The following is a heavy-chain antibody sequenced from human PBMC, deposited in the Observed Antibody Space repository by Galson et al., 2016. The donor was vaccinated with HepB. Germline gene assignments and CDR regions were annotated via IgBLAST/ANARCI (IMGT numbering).Heavy chain of an antibody. V-gene: IGHV4-61*01. D-gene: IGHD5-12*01. CDR3: ARGSGGWLRFIIAY. J-gene: IGHJ4*01. Sequence: SETLSLTCTVSGGSVRSGSYYWSWIRQRPGKEPEWIGYLYYSGSTTHYNPSLKSRVTISADTPENHFSLTLTSVTAAATAVYYCARGSGGWLRFIIAYWGHGTLVTVSS. CDR1: GGSVRSGSYY. CDR2: LYYSGSTT.